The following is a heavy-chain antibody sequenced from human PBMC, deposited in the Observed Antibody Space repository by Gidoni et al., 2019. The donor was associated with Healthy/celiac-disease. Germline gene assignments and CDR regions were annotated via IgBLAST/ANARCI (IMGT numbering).Heavy chain of an antibody. D-gene: IGHD3-16*02. J-gene: IGHJ4*02. CDR2: ISAYNGNT. CDR1: GYTFTSYG. Sequence: QVQLVQSGAEVKKPGASVKVSCKASGYTFTSYGISWVRQAPGQGLEWMGWISAYNGNTNYAQKLQGRVTMTTDTSTSTAYMELRSLRSDDTAVYYCARSAYDYVWGSYRYPDYWGQGTLVTVSS. V-gene: IGHV1-18*01. CDR3: ARSAYDYVWGSYRYPDY.